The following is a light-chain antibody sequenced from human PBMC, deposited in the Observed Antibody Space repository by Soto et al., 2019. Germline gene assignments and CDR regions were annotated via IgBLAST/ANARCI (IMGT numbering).Light chain of an antibody. V-gene: IGLV2-14*01. CDR2: EVS. CDR3: SSRTTSNPYV. J-gene: IGLJ1*01. Sequence: QSALTQPASVSGSPGQSITISCTGTSSDIGAYNSVSWYQQHPGKAPKLMIYEVSNRPSGVSTRFSASKSGNTASLTISGLQAEDEADYYCSSRTTSNPYVFGTGTKLTVL. CDR1: SSDIGAYNS.